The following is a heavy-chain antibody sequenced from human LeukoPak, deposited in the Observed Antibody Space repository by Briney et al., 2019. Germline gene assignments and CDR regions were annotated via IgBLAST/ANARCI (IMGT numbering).Heavy chain of an antibody. CDR3: ARYIYYDSSGYHNWFDP. V-gene: IGHV1-46*01. CDR1: GGTSSSYA. Sequence: ASVKVSCKASGGTSSSYAISWVRQAPGQGLEWMGIINPSGGSTSYAQKFQGRVTMTRDTSTSTVYMELSSLRSEDTAVYYCARYIYYDSSGYHNWFDPWGQGTLVTVSS. CDR2: INPSGGST. J-gene: IGHJ5*02. D-gene: IGHD3-22*01.